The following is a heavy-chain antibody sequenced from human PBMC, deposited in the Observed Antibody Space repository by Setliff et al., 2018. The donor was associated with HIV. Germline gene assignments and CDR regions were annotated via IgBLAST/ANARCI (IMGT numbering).Heavy chain of an antibody. Sequence: ASVKVSCKPSGYAFTDYSIHWVRQAPGQGLEWVGRINPDSRGTNYAQTFQGRVTMTRDTSVSTAYMELSRLKSDETAVFYCARGVKGIATTGKYYFDYWGQGTLVTVSS. CDR1: GYAFTDYS. V-gene: IGHV1-2*06. D-gene: IGHD6-13*01. J-gene: IGHJ4*02. CDR2: INPDSRGT. CDR3: ARGVKGIATTGKYYFDY.